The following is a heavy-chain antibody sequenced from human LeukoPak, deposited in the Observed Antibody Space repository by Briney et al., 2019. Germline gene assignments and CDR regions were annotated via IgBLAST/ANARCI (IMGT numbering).Heavy chain of an antibody. D-gene: IGHD3-10*01. J-gene: IGHJ5*02. V-gene: IGHV4-34*01. CDR3: ARVKTYYYGSGSYHRFDP. CDR2: INHSGST. CDR1: GGSFSGYY. Sequence: SETLSLTCAVYGGSFSGYYWSWIRQPPGKGLEWIGEINHSGSTNYNPSLKSRVTISVDTSKNQFSQELSSVTAADTAVYYCARVKTYYYGSGSYHRFDPWGQGTLVAVSS.